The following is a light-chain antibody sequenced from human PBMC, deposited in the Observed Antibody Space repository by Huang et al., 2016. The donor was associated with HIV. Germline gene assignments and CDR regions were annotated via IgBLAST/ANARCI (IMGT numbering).Light chain of an antibody. V-gene: IGKV1-12*01. CDR3: QQSNSLPLT. CDR1: RGINNW. J-gene: IGKJ4*01. CDR2: GAT. Sequence: DIQMTQSPSFVSASVGDRVTITCRASRGINNWGAWYQHKPGESPKVLLYGATTLQSGVPSRFSGGGFGTDFTLTISSLQPEDFATYYCQQSNSLPLTFGGGTKLEIK.